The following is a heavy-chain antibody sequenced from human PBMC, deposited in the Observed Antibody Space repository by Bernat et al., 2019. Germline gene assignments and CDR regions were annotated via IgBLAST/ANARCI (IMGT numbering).Heavy chain of an antibody. J-gene: IGHJ4*02. CDR2: INSDGSST. CDR1: GFTFSSYW. Sequence: EVQLVESGGGLVQPGGSLRLSCAASGFTFSSYWMHWVRQAPGKGLVWVSRINSDGSSTSYADSVKGRFTISRDNAKNTLYHQMNSQRAEDTAVYYCARVRVTIFGVVIGLDYWGQGTLVTVSS. CDR3: ARVRVTIFGVVIGLDY. V-gene: IGHV3-74*01. D-gene: IGHD3-3*01.